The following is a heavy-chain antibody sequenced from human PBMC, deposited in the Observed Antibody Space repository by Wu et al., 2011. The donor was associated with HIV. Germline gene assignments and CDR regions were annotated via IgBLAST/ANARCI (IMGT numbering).Heavy chain of an antibody. J-gene: IGHJ4*02. D-gene: IGHD6-13*01. CDR1: GYNFTGHY. CDR2: INPNSGDT. CDR3: ARESRTIAAAGTAPLGY. V-gene: IGHV1-2*02. Sequence: QVQLVQSGAEVKKPGASVKVSCKASGYNFTGHYLHWVRQAPGQGLEWMGWINPNSGDTDYVQTFQGRVTMTRDTSDSAAYMELGRLTSDDTAVYYCARESRTIAAAGTAPLGYWGQGTLVTVSS.